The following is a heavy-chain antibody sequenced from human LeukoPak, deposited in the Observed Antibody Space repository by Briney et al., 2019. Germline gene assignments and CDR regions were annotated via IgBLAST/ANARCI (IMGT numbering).Heavy chain of an antibody. CDR2: ISNSGST. Sequence: PSETLSLTCTVSGGAITSHYRTWIRQSPVKGLGWIGDISNSGSTSYNPSLKSRVTVSIDTSKNQFSLKLSSVTAADTAVYYCGRDALVGYFSYYYMDVWGKGTTVTVSS. D-gene: IGHD2-15*01. CDR1: GGAITSHY. V-gene: IGHV4-59*11. CDR3: GRDALVGYFSYYYMDV. J-gene: IGHJ6*03.